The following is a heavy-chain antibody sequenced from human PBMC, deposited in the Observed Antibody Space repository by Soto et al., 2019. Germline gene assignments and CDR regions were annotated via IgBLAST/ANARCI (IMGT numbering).Heavy chain of an antibody. D-gene: IGHD3-16*02. CDR3: ARGVRDGYYGMDV. CDR2: IYANGNA. J-gene: IGHJ6*02. CDR1: GGSFFSYY. V-gene: IGHV4-4*07. Sequence: QAQLQESGPGLVKPSETLSLTCSVSGGSFFSYYWTWIRQPAGKGLEWIGRIYANGNANYNPSRKSRVTMSADTSKNQFSLRLRSVTAADTAVYYCARGVRDGYYGMDVWGPGATVTVSS.